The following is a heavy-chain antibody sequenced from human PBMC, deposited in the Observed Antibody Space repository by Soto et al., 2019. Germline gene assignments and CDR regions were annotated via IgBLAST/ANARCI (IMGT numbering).Heavy chain of an antibody. CDR3: ARDRVKATMVSTGGLDY. CDR1: GFSFSSYT. V-gene: IGHV3-21*01. D-gene: IGHD3-10*01. CDR2: ITSSSRYV. Sequence: EVQLVESGGGLVKPGGSLRLSCDASGFSFSSYTLNWVRQAPGKGLEWVSSITSSSRYVYYADSVKGRFTISRDNAENSLYLQMNSLRAEDTAVYYCARDRVKATMVSTGGLDYWGQGTLVTVSS. J-gene: IGHJ4*02.